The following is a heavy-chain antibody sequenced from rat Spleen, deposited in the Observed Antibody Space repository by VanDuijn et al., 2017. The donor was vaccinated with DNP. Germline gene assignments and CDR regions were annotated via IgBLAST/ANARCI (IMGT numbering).Heavy chain of an antibody. Sequence: VQLKESGPGLVQPSQTLSLTCTVSGFSLTSNSVHWVRQPPGKGLEWVAAISSGGGSTYYPDSVKGRFTISRDNAKNTLYLQMNSLRSEDTATYYCARHGRRVFDYWGQGVMVTVSS. D-gene: IGHD1-11*01. J-gene: IGHJ2*01. V-gene: IGHV5S13*01. CDR2: ISSGGGST. CDR3: ARHGRRVFDY. CDR1: GFSLTSNS.